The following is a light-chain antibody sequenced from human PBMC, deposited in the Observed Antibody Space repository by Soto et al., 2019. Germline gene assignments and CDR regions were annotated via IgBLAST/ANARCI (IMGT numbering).Light chain of an antibody. CDR1: QSVSSSY. CDR3: QKYGSSPIN. CDR2: DTS. J-gene: IGKJ5*01. Sequence: IVPTHSPATLSSSPVERATLSCVASQSVSSSYVAWYQHKPGLAPRLLIHDTSSRAIGIPDRFSGSKSGTNFTLTIRRMEPEDVGMYYCQKYGSSPINCGQGKRLEIK. V-gene: IGKV3D-20*01.